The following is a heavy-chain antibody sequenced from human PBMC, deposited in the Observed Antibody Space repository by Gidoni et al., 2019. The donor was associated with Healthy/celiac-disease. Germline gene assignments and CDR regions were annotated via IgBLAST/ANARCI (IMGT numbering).Heavy chain of an antibody. V-gene: IGHV4-59*01. CDR3: ARGLYYYGMDV. CDR2: IYYSGST. CDR1: GGSISSYY. J-gene: IGHJ6*02. Sequence: HVQLQESGPGLVKPSETLSLTCTVSGGSISSYYWSWIRQPPGKGLEWIGYIYYSGSTNYNPSLKSRVTISVDTSKNQFSLKLSSVTAADTAMYYCARGLYYYGMDVWGQGTTVTVSS.